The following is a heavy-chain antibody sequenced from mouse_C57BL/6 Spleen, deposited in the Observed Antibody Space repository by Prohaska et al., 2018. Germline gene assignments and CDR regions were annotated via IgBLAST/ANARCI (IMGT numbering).Heavy chain of an antibody. CDR3: ARSGFITTVVEGFDY. D-gene: IGHD1-1*01. V-gene: IGHV1-26*01. J-gene: IGHJ3*01. Sequence: HGKRLEWNGDINHNNGGTSYNQKFKGKATLTVDKSSSTAYMELRSLTSEDSAVYYCARSGFITTVVEGFDYWGQGTLVTVSA. CDR2: INHNNGGT.